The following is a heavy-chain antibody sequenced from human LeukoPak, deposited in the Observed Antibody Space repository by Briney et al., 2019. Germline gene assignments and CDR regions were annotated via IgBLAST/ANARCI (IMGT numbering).Heavy chain of an antibody. V-gene: IGHV3-21*04. CDR3: ARVADDYHDAFDI. CDR2: ISSSSSYI. Sequence: PGGSLRLSCAASGFTFSRHSINWVRQAPGKGLEWVSSISSSSSYIYYADSVKGGFTISRDNAKNSLYLQMNSLRAEDTAVYYCARVADDYHDAFDIWGQGTMVTVSS. D-gene: IGHD4-11*01. CDR1: GFTFSRHS. J-gene: IGHJ3*02.